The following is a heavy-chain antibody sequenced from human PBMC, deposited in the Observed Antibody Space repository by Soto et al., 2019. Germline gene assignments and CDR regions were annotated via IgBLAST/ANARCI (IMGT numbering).Heavy chain of an antibody. D-gene: IGHD2-15*01. CDR1: GGTFRSYA. CDR3: AYSGNHGYFFDS. CDR2: IIPIFGTP. V-gene: IGHV1-69*12. Sequence: QVLLEQSGAEVKKPGSSVKVSCKASGGTFRSYAISWVRQAPGQGLEWMGGIIPIFGTPNYAQTFHNRLYHTANESTSTVYMELHYLTASDTALYFCAYSGNHGYFFDSLGQGTLVTVSS. J-gene: IGHJ4*02.